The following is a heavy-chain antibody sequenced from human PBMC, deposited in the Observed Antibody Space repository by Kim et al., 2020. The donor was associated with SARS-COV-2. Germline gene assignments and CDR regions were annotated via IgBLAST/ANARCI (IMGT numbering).Heavy chain of an antibody. J-gene: IGHJ6*02. CDR2: IAVSGYTI. CDR3: ARDTYHYYAMDV. V-gene: IGHV3-48*03. CDR1: GFSFGSYE. D-gene: IGHD3-16*01. Sequence: GGSLRLSCAASGFSFGSYEMNWVRQAPGKGLEWVSYIAVSGYTIYADSVKGRFTISRDNAKNSLYLQMNSLRAEDTALYYCARDTYHYYAMDVWGQGTTVTGS.